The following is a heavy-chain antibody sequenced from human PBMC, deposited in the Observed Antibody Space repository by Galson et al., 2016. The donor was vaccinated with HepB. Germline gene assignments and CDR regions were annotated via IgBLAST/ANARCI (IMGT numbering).Heavy chain of an antibody. CDR2: LHYFGST. J-gene: IGHJ4*02. CDR1: GDSVSSGSYY. D-gene: IGHD3-22*01. CDR3: AGDSYDSSGQIDY. Sequence: ETLSLTCIVSGDSVSSGSYYWNWIRQSPGKGLEWLGYLHYFGSTNYNPSLKSRVTISVDTSKNQFSLNLTSVTAADTAVYYCAGDSYDSSGQIDYWGQGRLVTVSS. V-gene: IGHV4-61*01.